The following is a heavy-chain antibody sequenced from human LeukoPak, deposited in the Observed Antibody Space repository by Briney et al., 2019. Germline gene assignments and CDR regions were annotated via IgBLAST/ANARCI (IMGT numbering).Heavy chain of an antibody. D-gene: IGHD6-19*01. CDR3: ARLPDSIAVTGTVDY. CDR1: GVSISSNTYY. V-gene: IGHV4-39*01. J-gene: IGHJ4*02. CDR2: IYYSGSA. Sequence: PSETLSLTCTVSGVSISSNTYYWGWIRQPPGKGLEWIGSIYYSGSAYYNPSLKSRVTISVDTSKNQFSLKLSSVTASDTAVYYCARLPDSIAVTGTVDYWGQGTLVTVSS.